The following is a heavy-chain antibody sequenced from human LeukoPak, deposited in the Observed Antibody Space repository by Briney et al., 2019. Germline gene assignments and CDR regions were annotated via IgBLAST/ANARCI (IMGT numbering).Heavy chain of an antibody. CDR1: GFPFSSHA. CDR2: ISNSADMK. D-gene: IGHD4/OR15-4a*01. J-gene: IGHJ4*02. Sequence: PGGSLRLSCEVSGFPFSSHAMSSVRQAPGRGLEWVSGISNSADMKYYAASVQGRFIISRDNSKNTVYLQMDSLRVEDTAVYYCANEEVPNDYWGQGTLVTVSS. CDR3: ANEEVPNDY. V-gene: IGHV3-23*01.